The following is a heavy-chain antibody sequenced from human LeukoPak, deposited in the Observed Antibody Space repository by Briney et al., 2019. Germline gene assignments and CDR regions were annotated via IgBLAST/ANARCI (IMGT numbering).Heavy chain of an antibody. V-gene: IGHV4-34*01. CDR3: ARLIAAAGTKYYYYYMDV. Sequence: PSETLSLTCAVYGGSFSGYYWSWIRQPPGKGLEWIGEINHSGSTNYNPSLKSRVTISVDTSKNQFSLKLSSVTAADTAVYYCARLIAAAGTKYYYYYMDVWGKGTTVTISS. J-gene: IGHJ6*03. D-gene: IGHD6-13*01. CDR1: GGSFSGYY. CDR2: INHSGST.